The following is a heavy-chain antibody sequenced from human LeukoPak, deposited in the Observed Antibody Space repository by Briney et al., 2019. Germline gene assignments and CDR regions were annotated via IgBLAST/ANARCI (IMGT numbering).Heavy chain of an antibody. CDR1: GGSISSYY. V-gene: IGHV4-59*12. Sequence: PSETLSLTCTVSGGSISSYYWSWIRQPPGKGLEWIGYIYYSGSTNYNPSLKSRVTISVDTSKNQFSLKLSSVTAADTAVYYCARAPGVAATPDYFDYWGQGTLVTVSS. J-gene: IGHJ4*02. CDR2: IYYSGST. CDR3: ARAPGVAATPDYFDY. D-gene: IGHD2-15*01.